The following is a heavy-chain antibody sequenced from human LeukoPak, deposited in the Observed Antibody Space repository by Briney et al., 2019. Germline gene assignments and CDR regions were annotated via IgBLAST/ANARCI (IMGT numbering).Heavy chain of an antibody. CDR2: VIPIFGTA. Sequence: SVNVSCQASGGTFSTYAISWLRQAPGHGLEWMGGVIPIFGTANYAQKFQGRVTITTDESTSTAYMELSSLRSEDTAVYYCARANPIVATIHVAFDIWGQGTMVTVSS. CDR1: GGTFSTYA. J-gene: IGHJ3*02. CDR3: ARANPIVATIHVAFDI. D-gene: IGHD5-12*01. V-gene: IGHV1-69*05.